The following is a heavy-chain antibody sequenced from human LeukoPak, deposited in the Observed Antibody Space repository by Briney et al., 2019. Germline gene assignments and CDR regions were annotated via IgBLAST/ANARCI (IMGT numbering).Heavy chain of an antibody. CDR1: GYTFTDYF. CDR3: ARELIEDQNWFDP. Sequence: ASVKVSCKASGYTFTDYFIHWVRQAPGQGLEWMGWLNPNSGVTRCAQKFQGRVSMTRDTSISTAYMDLSGLRYDDTAVYFCARELIEDQNWFDPWGQGTLVTVSS. J-gene: IGHJ5*02. V-gene: IGHV1-2*02. D-gene: IGHD2/OR15-2a*01. CDR2: LNPNSGVT.